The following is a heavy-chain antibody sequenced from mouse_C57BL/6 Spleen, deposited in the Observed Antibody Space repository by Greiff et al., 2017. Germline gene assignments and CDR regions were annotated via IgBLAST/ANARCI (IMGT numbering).Heavy chain of an antibody. CDR1: GYTFTSYW. V-gene: IGHV1-50*01. D-gene: IGHD3-2*02. CDR3: ARSSGYGAWFAY. CDR2: IDPSDSYT. Sequence: VQLQESGAELVKPGASVKLSCKASGYTFTSYWMQWVKQRPGQGLEWIGEIDPSDSYTNYNQKFKGKATLTVDTSSSTAYMQLSSLTSEDSAVYYCARSSGYGAWFAYWGQGTLVTVSA. J-gene: IGHJ3*01.